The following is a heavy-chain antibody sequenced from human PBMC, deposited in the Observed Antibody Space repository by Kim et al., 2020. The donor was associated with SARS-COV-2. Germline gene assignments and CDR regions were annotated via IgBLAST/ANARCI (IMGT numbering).Heavy chain of an antibody. V-gene: IGHV3-21*01. J-gene: IGHJ6*02. CDR1: GFTFSSYS. CDR3: ARDGDILTGSTDYYYYGMDF. Sequence: GGSLRLSCAASGFTFSSYSINWVRQAPGKGLEWVSSISSSISYIYYADSVKGRFTISRDNAKNSLYLQMHSLRAEDTAVYYCARDGDILTGSTDYYYYGMDFWGQGTTVTVSS. CDR2: ISSSISYI. D-gene: IGHD3-9*01.